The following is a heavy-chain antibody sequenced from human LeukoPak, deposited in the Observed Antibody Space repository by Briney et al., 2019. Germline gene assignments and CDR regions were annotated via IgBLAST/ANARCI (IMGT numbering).Heavy chain of an antibody. CDR1: GGSINTDTYY. CDR2: INHSGST. Sequence: SETLSLTCTVSGGSINTDTYYWSWIRQPPGKGLEWIGEINHSGSTNYNPSLKSRVTISVDTSKNQFSLKLSSVTAADTAVYYCARTRRSSGWPYYFDYWGQGTLVTVSS. CDR3: ARTRRSSGWPYYFDY. J-gene: IGHJ4*02. V-gene: IGHV4-34*01. D-gene: IGHD6-19*01.